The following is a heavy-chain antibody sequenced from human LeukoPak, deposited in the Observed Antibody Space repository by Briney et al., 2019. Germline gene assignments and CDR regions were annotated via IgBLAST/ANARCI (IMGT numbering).Heavy chain of an antibody. J-gene: IGHJ4*02. CDR2: IYYSGNT. CDR1: GDSISYYY. D-gene: IGHD3-22*01. Sequence: SETLSLTCTVSGDSISYYYWSWIRQPPGKGLEWIGYIYYSGNTDYNPSLKSRVIISVDMSKNQFSLKLTSVTAADTAIYYCARHKDSSTYYARAFDYWGQGTLVTVSS. V-gene: IGHV4-59*08. CDR3: ARHKDSSTYYARAFDY.